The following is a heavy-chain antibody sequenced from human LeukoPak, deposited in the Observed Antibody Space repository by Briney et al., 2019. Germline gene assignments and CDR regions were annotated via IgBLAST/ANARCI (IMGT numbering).Heavy chain of an antibody. CDR1: GGTFSRNV. J-gene: IGHJ4*02. V-gene: IGHV1-69*05. Sequence: ASVKVSCKASGGTFSRNVISWVRQAPGQGLEWMGRIIPIFGTANYAQKFQGRVTITTDESTSTACMELNSLRSEDTAIYYCARKTSDWYAALDHWGQGTLVTVSS. CDR2: IIPIFGTA. D-gene: IGHD6-19*01. CDR3: ARKTSDWYAALDH.